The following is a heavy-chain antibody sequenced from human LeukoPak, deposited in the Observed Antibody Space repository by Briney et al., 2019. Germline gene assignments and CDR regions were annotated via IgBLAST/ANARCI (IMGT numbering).Heavy chain of an antibody. D-gene: IGHD3-22*01. J-gene: IGHJ4*02. CDR3: AKPAPYYYDSSGFTRSPFDY. CDR1: GFTFSTCA. Sequence: GGSLRLSCAASGFTFSTCAMNWVRQAPGKGPEWVSVISGSGGSTYYADSVKGRFTISRDNSKNTLYLQMNSLRAEDTAVYYCAKPAPYYYDSSGFTRSPFDYWGQGTLVTVSS. CDR2: ISGSGGST. V-gene: IGHV3-23*01.